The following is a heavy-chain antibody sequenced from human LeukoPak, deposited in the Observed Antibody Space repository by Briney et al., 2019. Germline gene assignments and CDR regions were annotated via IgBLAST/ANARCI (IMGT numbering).Heavy chain of an antibody. V-gene: IGHV3-48*03. J-gene: IGHJ6*03. CDR1: GFIFSNYE. D-gene: IGHD1-26*01. Sequence: GGSLRLSCAASGFIFSNYEMSWVRQAPGEGLEWVSYIGTTGSIVYYADSVKGRFTISRDNARNSLYLQMNGLRAEDTALYYCARVLGVPGYMDVWGKGTTVTISS. CDR2: IGTTGSIV. CDR3: ARVLGVPGYMDV.